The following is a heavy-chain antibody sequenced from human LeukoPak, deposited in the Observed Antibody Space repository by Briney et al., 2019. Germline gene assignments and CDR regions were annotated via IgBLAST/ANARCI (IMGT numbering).Heavy chain of an antibody. Sequence: ASVKVSCKASGYTFTGYYMHWVRQAPGQGLEWMGWINPNSGGTNYAQKFQGRVTMTRDASISTAYMELSRLRSDDTAVYYCARDAQYSGYDAGVDYWGQGTLVTVSS. CDR3: ARDAQYSGYDAGVDY. CDR1: GYTFTGYY. J-gene: IGHJ4*02. CDR2: INPNSGGT. V-gene: IGHV1-2*02. D-gene: IGHD5-12*01.